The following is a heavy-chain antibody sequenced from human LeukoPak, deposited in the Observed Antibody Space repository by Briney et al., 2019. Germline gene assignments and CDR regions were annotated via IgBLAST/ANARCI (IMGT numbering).Heavy chain of an antibody. J-gene: IGHJ4*02. CDR2: ISGSGGST. CDR1: GFTFSSYA. D-gene: IGHD3-3*01. V-gene: IGHV3-23*01. Sequence: GGSLRLSCAASGFTFSSYAMSWVRQAPGKGLEWVSAISGSGGSTYYADSVKGRFTISRDNSKNTLYLQMNSLRAEDTAVYYCAKAPYYDFWSGYYENDYWGQGTLVTVSS. CDR3: AKAPYYDFWSGYYENDY.